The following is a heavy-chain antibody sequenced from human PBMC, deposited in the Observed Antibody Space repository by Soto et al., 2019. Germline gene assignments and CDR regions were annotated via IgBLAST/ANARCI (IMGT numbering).Heavy chain of an antibody. CDR3: ASGYSYGHGYYYYGMDV. D-gene: IGHD5-18*01. CDR1: GFTFSSYG. J-gene: IGHJ6*02. V-gene: IGHV3-30*03. Sequence: SGGSLRLSCAASGFTFSSYGMHWVHQAPGKGLEWVAVISYEGSNKYYADSVKGRFTISRDNSKNTLYLQMNSLRAEDTAVYYCASGYSYGHGYYYYGMDVWGQGTTVTVSS. CDR2: ISYEGSNK.